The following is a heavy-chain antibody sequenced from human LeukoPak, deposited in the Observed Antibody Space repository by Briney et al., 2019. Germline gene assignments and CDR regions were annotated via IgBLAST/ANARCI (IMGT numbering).Heavy chain of an antibody. J-gene: IGHJ4*02. CDR1: GYTFTSYG. CDR3: ARRGNWNDFDY. CDR2: INSYNGNT. Sequence: AVSVKVSCKASGYTFTSYGFTWVRQAPGQGLEWMGWINSYNGNTQYAPKFKGRVTTTIDTSTSTAYMELRSLGSDDTAVYYCARRGNWNDFDYWGQGTLVIVSS. D-gene: IGHD1-20*01. V-gene: IGHV1-18*01.